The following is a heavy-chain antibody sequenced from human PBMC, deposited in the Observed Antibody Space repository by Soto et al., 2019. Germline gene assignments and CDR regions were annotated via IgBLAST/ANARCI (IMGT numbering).Heavy chain of an antibody. CDR2: IYYSGST. CDR1: GGSISSSSYY. Sequence: SETLSLTCTVSGGSISSSSYYWGWIRQPPGKGLEWIGSIYYSGSTYYNPSLKSRVTISVDTSKNQFSLKLSSVTAADTAVYYCARAVGSGRQIDPKYYYYYYYMDVWGKGTTVTVSS. CDR3: ARAVGSGRQIDPKYYYYYYYMDV. V-gene: IGHV4-39*01. J-gene: IGHJ6*03. D-gene: IGHD3-10*01.